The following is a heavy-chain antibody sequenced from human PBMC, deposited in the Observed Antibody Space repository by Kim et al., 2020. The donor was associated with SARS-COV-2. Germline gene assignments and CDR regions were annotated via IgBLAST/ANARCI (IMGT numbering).Heavy chain of an antibody. Sequence: PNSGNTGYAQKFPGRVTMTRNTSISTAYMELSSLRSEDTAVYYCARGPYYWGQGTLVTVSS. CDR2: PNSGNT. V-gene: IGHV1-8*01. J-gene: IGHJ4*02. CDR3: ARGPYY.